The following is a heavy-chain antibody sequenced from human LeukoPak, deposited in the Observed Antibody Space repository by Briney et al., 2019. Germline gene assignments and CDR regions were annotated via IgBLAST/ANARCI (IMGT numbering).Heavy chain of an antibody. D-gene: IGHD1-1*01. V-gene: IGHV3-7*01. Sequence: GGSLRLSCAASGFTFSSYEMNWVRQAPGKGLEFVANIKHDGSEKYYVDSVQGRFTISRDNAKNSLYLQMNSLRAEDAAVYYCARVKTGNWLSRGYYYMDVWGKGTTVTVSS. CDR1: GFTFSSYE. J-gene: IGHJ6*03. CDR3: ARVKTGNWLSRGYYYMDV. CDR2: IKHDGSEK.